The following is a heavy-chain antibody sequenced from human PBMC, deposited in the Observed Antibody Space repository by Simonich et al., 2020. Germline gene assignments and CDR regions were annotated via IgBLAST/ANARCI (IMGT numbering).Heavy chain of an antibody. CDR3: AKDLGERITMIVVVIDAFDI. CDR2: ISGSGGST. D-gene: IGHD3-22*01. V-gene: IGHV3-23*01. Sequence: GGGLVQPGGSLRLSCAASGFTFSSYAMSWVRQAPGKGLEWVSGISGSGGSTYYADSVKGRFTISRDNSKNTLYLQMNSLRAEDTAVYYCAKDLGERITMIVVVIDAFDIWGQGTMVTVSS. CDR1: GFTFSSYA. J-gene: IGHJ3*02.